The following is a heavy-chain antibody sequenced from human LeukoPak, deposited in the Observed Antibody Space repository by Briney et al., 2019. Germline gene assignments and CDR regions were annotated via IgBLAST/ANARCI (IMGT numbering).Heavy chain of an antibody. CDR3: ATLYGSGSYHANNWFDP. Sequence: SETLSLTCTVSGGSISSSSYYWGWIRQPPGKGLEWIGSIYYSGSTYYNPSLKSRVTISVDTSKNQFSLKLSSVTAADTAVYYCATLYGSGSYHANNWFDPWGQGTLVTVSS. D-gene: IGHD3-10*01. V-gene: IGHV4-39*01. CDR1: GGSISSSSYY. J-gene: IGHJ5*02. CDR2: IYYSGST.